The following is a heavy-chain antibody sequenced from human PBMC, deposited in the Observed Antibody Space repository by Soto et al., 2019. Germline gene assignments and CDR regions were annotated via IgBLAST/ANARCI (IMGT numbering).Heavy chain of an antibody. CDR1: GGSISNRGYY. CDR3: ATTGYSSSWYYYY. J-gene: IGHJ4*02. CDR2: IYYSKST. Sequence: SDTLSLTCTVSGGSISNRGYYWSWIRQHPGKGLEWIGYIYYSKSTNYNPSLKSRVTISVDTSKNQFSLKLSSVTAADTAVYYCATTGYSSSWYYYYWGQGALVTVSS. D-gene: IGHD6-13*01. V-gene: IGHV4-31*03.